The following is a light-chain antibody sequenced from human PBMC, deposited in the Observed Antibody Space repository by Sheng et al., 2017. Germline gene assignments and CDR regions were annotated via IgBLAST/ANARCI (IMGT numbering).Light chain of an antibody. CDR3: QHYGSSPVT. J-gene: IGKJ4*01. CDR1: QGISRA. CDR2: GAS. V-gene: IGKV3-20*01. Sequence: TQSPSSLSASIGDRVTITCRASQGISRALAWYQQKPGQAPRLLLYGASTRASGIPARFSGSGSGTDFTLTISRLDPEDFAVYYCQHYGSSPVTFGGGTKVEI.